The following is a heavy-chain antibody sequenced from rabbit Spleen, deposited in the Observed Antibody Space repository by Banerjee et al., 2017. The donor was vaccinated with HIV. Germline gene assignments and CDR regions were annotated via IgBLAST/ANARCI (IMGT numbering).Heavy chain of an antibody. D-gene: IGHD6-1*01. Sequence: QEQLVESGGDLVKPGASLTLTCTASGVSFSSSSYMCWVRQAPGKGLEWIGCIYTGNSKTYYASWAKGRFTISKASSTTVTLQMTSLTVADTATYFCARDAGSYAYIDVYFNLWGPGTLVTVS. J-gene: IGHJ4*01. CDR2: IYTGNSKT. CDR3: ARDAGSYAYIDVYFNL. CDR1: GVSFSSSSY. V-gene: IGHV1S45*01.